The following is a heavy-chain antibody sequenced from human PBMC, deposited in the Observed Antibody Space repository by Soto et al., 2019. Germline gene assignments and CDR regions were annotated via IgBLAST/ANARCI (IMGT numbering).Heavy chain of an antibody. CDR3: ARSPRSSPYFDY. V-gene: IGHV5-51*01. CDR1: GYTFSNFW. D-gene: IGHD6-13*01. J-gene: IGHJ4*02. Sequence: GESLKISCQSSGYTFSNFWIGWVRQLSGKGLEWMGIIYPGDHETRYSPSFHGEVTISADRSINTAYLQWNSLEASDTAFYFCARSPRSSPYFDYWGQGALVTVSS. CDR2: IYPGDHET.